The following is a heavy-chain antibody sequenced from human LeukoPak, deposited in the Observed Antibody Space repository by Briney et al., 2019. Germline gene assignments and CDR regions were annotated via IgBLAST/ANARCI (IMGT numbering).Heavy chain of an antibody. CDR3: ARDHCSGGSCSYYFDY. D-gene: IGHD2-15*01. CDR2: INPNSGGT. Sequence: GASVKVSCKASGYAFTGYYMHWVRQAPGQGLEWMGWINPNSGGTNYAQKFQGRVTMTRDTSISTAYMELSRLRSDDTAMYYCARDHCSGGSCSYYFDYWGQGTLVAVSS. V-gene: IGHV1-2*02. J-gene: IGHJ4*02. CDR1: GYAFTGYY.